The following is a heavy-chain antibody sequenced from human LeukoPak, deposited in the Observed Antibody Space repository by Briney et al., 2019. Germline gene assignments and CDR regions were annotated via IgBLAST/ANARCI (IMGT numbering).Heavy chain of an antibody. D-gene: IGHD6-13*01. CDR2: ISYDRSNK. Sequence: GGSLRLSGGASGFGFSTYGMHWVRQAPGKGLEWVAVISYDRSNKDYADSLKGRFTISRDNSKNTLYRQMNSLRDGDTAVYYCVKDQGSSTWFVAYWGQGTLVTVSS. CDR3: VKDQGSSTWFVAY. V-gene: IGHV3-30*18. J-gene: IGHJ4*02. CDR1: GFGFSTYG.